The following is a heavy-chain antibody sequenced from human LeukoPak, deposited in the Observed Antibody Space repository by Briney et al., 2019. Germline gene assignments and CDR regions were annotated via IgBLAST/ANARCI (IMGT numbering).Heavy chain of an antibody. V-gene: IGHV4-39*01. J-gene: IGHJ6*03. CDR3: ARMSGMVVRGVIPDYYYMDV. CDR2: IYYSGST. CDR1: GGSISSSSYY. Sequence: PSETLSLTCTVSGGSISSSSYYWGWIRQPPGKGLEWSGNIYYSGSTYYNPSLKSRVTVSVDTSKNQFSLKLSSVTAADTAVYYCARMSGMVVRGVIPDYYYMDVWGKGTTVTVSS. D-gene: IGHD3-10*01.